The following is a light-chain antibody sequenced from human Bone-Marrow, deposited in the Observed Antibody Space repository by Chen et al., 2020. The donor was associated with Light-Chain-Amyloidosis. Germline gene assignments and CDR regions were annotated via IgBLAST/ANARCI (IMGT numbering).Light chain of an antibody. CDR1: NIGSTS. CDR3: QVWDRSSDRPV. Sequence: SYVLTQPSSVSVAPGQTATIACGGNNIGSTSVHWYQQTPGQAPLLVVYDDSDRPSGIPERLSGANSGNTATLTISRGEGGDEADYYCQVWDRSSDRPVFGGGTKLTVL. J-gene: IGLJ3*02. V-gene: IGLV3-21*02. CDR2: DDS.